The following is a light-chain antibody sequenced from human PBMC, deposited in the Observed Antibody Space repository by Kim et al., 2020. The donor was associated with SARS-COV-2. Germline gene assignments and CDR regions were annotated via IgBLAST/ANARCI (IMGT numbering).Light chain of an antibody. CDR3: NSRDSNNNLL. V-gene: IGLV3-19*01. CDR1: SLRSYY. Sequence: SSELTQDPAVSVALGQTVRITCQGDSLRSYYATWYQQKPGQAPILVIYGKNNRPSGIPDRLSGSSSGNTASLTITGTQADDEADYYCNSRDSNNNLLIGG. CDR2: GKN. J-gene: IGLJ2*01.